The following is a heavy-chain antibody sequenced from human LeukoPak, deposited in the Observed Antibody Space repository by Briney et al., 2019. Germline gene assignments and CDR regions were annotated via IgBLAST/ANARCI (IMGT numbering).Heavy chain of an antibody. CDR1: GGSISSYY. J-gene: IGHJ4*02. D-gene: IGHD1-26*01. CDR3: ARVGGGSYLNFDH. CDR2: IYTSGTT. V-gene: IGHV4-4*07. Sequence: PSETLSLTCTVSGGSISSYYWSWIRHPAGKGLKGIGRIYTSGTTYYNPSLKRRVTISVDTSKNQFSLKVASVTAAEPAVYYCARVGGGSYLNFDHWGQGNVVTVSS.